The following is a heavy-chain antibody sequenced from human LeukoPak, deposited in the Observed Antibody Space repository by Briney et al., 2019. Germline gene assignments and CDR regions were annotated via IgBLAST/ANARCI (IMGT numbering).Heavy chain of an antibody. Sequence: SETLSLTCAVYGGSFSGYYWSWICQPPGKGLEWIGEINHSGSTNYNPSLKSRVTISVDTSKNQFSLKLSSVTAADTAVYYCARGGFVVVPAAIRGWFDPWGQGTLVTVSS. D-gene: IGHD2-2*02. CDR2: INHSGST. J-gene: IGHJ5*02. CDR3: ARGGFVVVPAAIRGWFDP. V-gene: IGHV4-34*01. CDR1: GGSFSGYY.